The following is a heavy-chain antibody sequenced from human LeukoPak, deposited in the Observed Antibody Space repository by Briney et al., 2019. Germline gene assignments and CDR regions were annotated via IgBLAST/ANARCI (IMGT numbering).Heavy chain of an antibody. CDR2: IYYSGST. CDR1: GGSVSSHH. V-gene: IGHV4-59*02. CDR3: ARRASYYDSSGYYRGDAFDI. D-gene: IGHD3-22*01. Sequence: PSETLSLTCTVSGGSVSSHHWSWIRQPPGKGLEWIGYIYYSGSTNYNPSLKSRVTISVDTSKNQFSLKLTSVTAADTAVYYCARRASYYDSSGYYRGDAFDIWGQGTMVTVSS. J-gene: IGHJ3*02.